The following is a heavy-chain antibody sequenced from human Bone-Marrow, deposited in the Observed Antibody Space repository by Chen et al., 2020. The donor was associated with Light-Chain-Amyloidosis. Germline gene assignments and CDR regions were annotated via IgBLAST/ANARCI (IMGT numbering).Heavy chain of an antibody. Sequence: QVQLQESGPGLVKPSQTLSLTCTVSGGSIRSDNYYWSWIRQPAGKGQEWIGHIYISRNTNYNPARKGRVTISLDTSKNQFSLNLSSVTAADTAVYYCARSYSGYFDYWGQGTQVTVSS. CDR1: GGSIRSDNYY. V-gene: IGHV4-61*02. CDR2: IYISRNT. CDR3: ARSYSGYFDY. J-gene: IGHJ4*02. D-gene: IGHD5-12*01.